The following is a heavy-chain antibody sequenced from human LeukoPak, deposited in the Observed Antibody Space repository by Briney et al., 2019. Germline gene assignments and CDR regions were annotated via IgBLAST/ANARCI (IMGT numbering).Heavy chain of an antibody. V-gene: IGHV4-61*02. CDR3: ARDDRNYMDV. CDR2: IYTSGST. Sequence: SETLSLTCTVSGGSISSGSYSWSWIRQPAGKGLEWIGRIYTSGSTNYNPSLKSRVTISVDTSKNQFSLKLSSVTAADTAVYYFARDDRNYMDVWGKGTTVTISS. J-gene: IGHJ6*03. D-gene: IGHD3-22*01. CDR1: GGSISSGSYS.